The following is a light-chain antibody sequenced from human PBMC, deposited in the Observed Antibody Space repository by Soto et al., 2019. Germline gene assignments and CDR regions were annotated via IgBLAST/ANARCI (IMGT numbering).Light chain of an antibody. J-gene: IGKJ1*01. CDR3: QQYHDTPRT. CDR1: QSILYNSNNKNY. V-gene: IGKV4-1*01. CDR2: WAS. Sequence: DIVMTQSPDSLAVSLGERATINCKSSQSILYNSNNKNYLAWYQQKAGQPPKLLIYWASTRESVVPDRFSGSGSGTDFTLTICSLQAEDVAVYYCQQYHDTPRTFGQGTKVEIK.